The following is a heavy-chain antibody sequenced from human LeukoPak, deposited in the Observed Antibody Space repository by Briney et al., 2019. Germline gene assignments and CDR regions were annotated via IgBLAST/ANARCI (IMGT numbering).Heavy chain of an antibody. CDR1: GGSVSGYY. V-gene: IGHV4-59*02. CDR2: IYYSGNT. Sequence: PSETLSLTCTVSGGSVSGYYWSWIRQPPGKGLEWIGYIYYSGNTNYIPSLRSRVTISVDTSKNQFSLKLSSVTAADTAVYYCAREGSYDVLTGYYLNWFDPWGQGTLVTVSS. J-gene: IGHJ5*02. D-gene: IGHD3-9*01. CDR3: AREGSYDVLTGYYLNWFDP.